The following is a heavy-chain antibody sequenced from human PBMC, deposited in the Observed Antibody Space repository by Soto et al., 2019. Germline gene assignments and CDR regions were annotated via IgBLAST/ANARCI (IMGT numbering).Heavy chain of an antibody. V-gene: IGHV4-34*01. CDR1: GGSFSGYY. D-gene: IGHD3-22*01. J-gene: IGHJ4*02. Sequence: SETLSLTCAVYGGSFSGYYWSWIRQPPGKGLEWIGEINHSGSTNYNPSLKSRVTISVDTSKNQFSLKLSSVTAADTAVYYCARGPLTAYYYDSSGYYSYWGQGTLVTVSS. CDR2: INHSGST. CDR3: ARGPLTAYYYDSSGYYSY.